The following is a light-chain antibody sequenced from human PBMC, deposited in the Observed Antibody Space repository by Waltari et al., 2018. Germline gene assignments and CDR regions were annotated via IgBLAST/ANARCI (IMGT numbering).Light chain of an antibody. Sequence: SVLTQPPSASGTPGQRVTISCSGSRSNIGSNTVNWYQQLPGTAPKLLIYSNSQRPSGVPDRFSGSKSGTSASLAISGLQSEDEADYYCAAWDDSLNGPVFGGGTKLTVL. J-gene: IGLJ2*01. CDR3: AAWDDSLNGPV. CDR1: RSNIGSNT. V-gene: IGLV1-44*01. CDR2: SNS.